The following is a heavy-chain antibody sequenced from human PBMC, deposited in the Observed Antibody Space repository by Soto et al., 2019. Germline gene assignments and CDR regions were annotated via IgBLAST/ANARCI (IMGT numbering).Heavy chain of an antibody. CDR2: ISSSSSYT. Sequence: GGSLRLSCSASGFTFSYYYMSWIRQAPGKGLEWVSYISSSSSYTNYADSVKGRFTISRDNAKNSLYLQMNSLRAEDTAVYYCARSPEENWFDPWGQGTLVTVSS. V-gene: IGHV3-11*06. CDR1: GFTFSYYY. CDR3: ARSPEENWFDP. J-gene: IGHJ5*02.